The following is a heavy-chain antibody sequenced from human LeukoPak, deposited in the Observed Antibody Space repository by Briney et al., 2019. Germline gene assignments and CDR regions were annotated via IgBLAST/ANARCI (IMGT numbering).Heavy chain of an antibody. Sequence: SETLSLTCTVSGGSISSSSYYWGWIRQPPGKGLEWIGSIYYSGSTYYNPSLKSRVTISLDTSKNQFSLKLSSVTAADTAVYYCARAYCVGDCSVLHIYFDYWGQGTLVTVSS. CDR3: ARAYCVGDCSVLHIYFDY. CDR2: IYYSGST. J-gene: IGHJ4*02. CDR1: GGSISSSSYY. D-gene: IGHD2-21*02. V-gene: IGHV4-39*07.